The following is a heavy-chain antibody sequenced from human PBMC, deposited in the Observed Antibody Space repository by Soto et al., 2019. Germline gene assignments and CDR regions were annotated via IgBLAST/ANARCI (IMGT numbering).Heavy chain of an antibody. CDR1: GDTFNFYS. D-gene: IGHD3-10*01. CDR3: ASSYGSGYRAFDD. J-gene: IGHJ4*02. Sequence: QVQLVQSGAEVKRPGSSVKVSCKASGDTFNFYSINWVRQAPGLGLEWMGRVNPIVSMSNYAQKFQGRVTMTADKSTRTAYMALSSLRSEDTAIYYCASSYGSGYRAFDDWGQGALVTVSS. V-gene: IGHV1-69*02. CDR2: VNPIVSMS.